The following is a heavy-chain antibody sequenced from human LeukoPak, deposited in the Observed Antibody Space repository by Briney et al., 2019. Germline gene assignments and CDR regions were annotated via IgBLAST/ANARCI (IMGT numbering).Heavy chain of an antibody. D-gene: IGHD4-11*01. CDR2: IYYSGST. CDR1: GGSISSSSYY. J-gene: IGHJ4*02. V-gene: IGHV4-39*01. CDR3: ARHLYYSSYYFDY. Sequence: SETLSLTCTVSGGSISSSSYYWGWIRQPPGKGLEWIGSIYYSGSTYYNPSLKSRVTISVDTSKNQFSLKLSSVTAADTAVYYCARHLYYSSYYFDYWGQGTLVTVSS.